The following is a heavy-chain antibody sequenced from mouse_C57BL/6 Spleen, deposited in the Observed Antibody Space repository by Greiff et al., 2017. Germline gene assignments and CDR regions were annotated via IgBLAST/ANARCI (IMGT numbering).Heavy chain of an antibody. D-gene: IGHD1-1*02. CDR2: ISNGGGST. V-gene: IGHV5-12*01. CDR3: ARHENGDAMDY. Sequence: EVQLVESGGGLVQPGGSLKLSCAASGFTFSDYYMYWVRQTPEKRLEWVAYISNGGGSTYYPDTVKGRFTISRDNAKNPLYLQMSRLKSEDTAMYYCARHENGDAMDYWGQGTSVTVSS. CDR1: GFTFSDYY. J-gene: IGHJ4*01.